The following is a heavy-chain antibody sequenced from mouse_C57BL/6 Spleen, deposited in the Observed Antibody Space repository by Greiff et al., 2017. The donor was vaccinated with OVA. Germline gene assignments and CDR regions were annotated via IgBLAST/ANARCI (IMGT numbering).Heavy chain of an antibody. CDR2: INPSTGGT. J-gene: IGHJ3*01. CDR1: GYSFTGYY. CDR3: ARFGYDGYSFAY. V-gene: IGHV1-42*01. D-gene: IGHD2-3*01. Sequence: VQLQQSGPELVKPGASVKISCKASGYSFTGYYMNWVKQSPEKSLEWIGEINPSTGGTTYNQKFKAKATLTVDKSSSTAYMQLKSLTSEDSAVYYCARFGYDGYSFAYWGQGTLVTVSA.